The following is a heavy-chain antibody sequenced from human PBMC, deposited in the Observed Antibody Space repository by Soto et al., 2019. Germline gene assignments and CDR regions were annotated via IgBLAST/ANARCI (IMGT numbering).Heavy chain of an antibody. D-gene: IGHD1-26*01. CDR1: GFTFENFG. Sequence: HPGGSLRLSCAASGFTFENFGMSWVRQAPGKGLEWISSISGSGLNKYYADSVKGRFTISRDNSKNTAYLELSNLRAEDTAVYHCAKNQGVELVPLATVDWFDPWGQGSVVTVSS. J-gene: IGHJ5*02. CDR3: AKNQGVELVPLATVDWFDP. V-gene: IGHV3-23*01. CDR2: ISGSGLNK.